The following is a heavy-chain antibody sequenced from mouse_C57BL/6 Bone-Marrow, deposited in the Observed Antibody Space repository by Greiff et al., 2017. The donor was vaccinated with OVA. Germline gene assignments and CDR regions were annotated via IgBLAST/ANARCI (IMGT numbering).Heavy chain of an antibody. CDR3: ASITTVVAQYFDV. Sequence: EVQRVESGGGLVKPGGSLKLSCAASGFTFSDYGMHWVRQAPEKGLEWVAYISSGSSTIYYADTVKGRFTISRDNAKNTLFLQMTSLRSEDTAMYYCASITTVVAQYFDVWGTGTTVTVSS. V-gene: IGHV5-17*01. CDR2: ISSGSSTI. CDR1: GFTFSDYG. D-gene: IGHD1-1*01. J-gene: IGHJ1*03.